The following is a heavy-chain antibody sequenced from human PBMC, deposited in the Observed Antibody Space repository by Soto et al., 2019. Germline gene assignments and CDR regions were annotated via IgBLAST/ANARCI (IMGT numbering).Heavy chain of an antibody. J-gene: IGHJ6*02. CDR1: GGSISSSNW. Sequence: SETLSLTCAVSGGSISSSNWWSWVRQPPGKGLEWIGEIYHSGSTNYNPSLKSRVTISVDKSKNQFSLKLSSVTAADTAVYYCARVLVVTTYYYGMDVRGQGTTVTVSS. CDR2: IYHSGST. D-gene: IGHD4-4*01. V-gene: IGHV4-4*02. CDR3: ARVLVVTTYYYGMDV.